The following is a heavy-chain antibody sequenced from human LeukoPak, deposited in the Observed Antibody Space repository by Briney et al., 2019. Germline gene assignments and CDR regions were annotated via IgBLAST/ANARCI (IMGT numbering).Heavy chain of an antibody. D-gene: IGHD6-13*01. V-gene: IGHV3-21*01. CDR3: ARQKAVAGTGFDY. CDR2: ISSSSSSI. J-gene: IGHJ4*02. Sequence: GGSLRLSCAASGFTFSTNPMSWVRQAPGKGLEWVSSISSSSSSIYYADSVKGRFTISRDNAKNSLYLQMNSLRAEDTAVYYCARQKAVAGTGFDYWGQGTLVTVPS. CDR1: GFTFSTNP.